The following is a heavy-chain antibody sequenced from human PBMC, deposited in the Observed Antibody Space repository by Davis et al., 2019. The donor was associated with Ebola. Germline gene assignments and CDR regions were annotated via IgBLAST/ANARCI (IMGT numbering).Heavy chain of an antibody. V-gene: IGHV4-34*01. J-gene: IGHJ5*02. CDR2: INHSGST. CDR3: ARESGGYCSSTSCYRAGLVRGNWFDP. Sequence: PSETLSLTCAVYGGSFSGYYWSWIRQPPGKGLEWIGEINHSGSTNYNPSLKSRVTISVDTSKNQFSLKLSSVTAADTAVYYCARESGGYCSSTSCYRAGLVRGNWFDPWGQGTLVTVSS. CDR1: GGSFSGYY. D-gene: IGHD2-2*01.